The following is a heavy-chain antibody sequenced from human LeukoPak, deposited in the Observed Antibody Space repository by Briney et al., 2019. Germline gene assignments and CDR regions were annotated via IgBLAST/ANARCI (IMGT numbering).Heavy chain of an antibody. J-gene: IGHJ4*02. CDR2: IYYSGST. V-gene: IGHV4-59*01. Sequence: SQTLSLTXTVSGGSISSYYWSWIRQPPGEGLEWIGYIYYSGSTNYNPSLKSRVSISVDTSKTQFSLKLSSVTAADTAVYYCAREPRGSGMYYFDYWGQGTLVTVSS. CDR3: AREPRGSGMYYFDY. D-gene: IGHD3-10*01. CDR1: GGSISSYY.